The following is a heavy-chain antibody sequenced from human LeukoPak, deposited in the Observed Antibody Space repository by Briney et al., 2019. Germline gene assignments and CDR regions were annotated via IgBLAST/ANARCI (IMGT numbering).Heavy chain of an antibody. D-gene: IGHD5-12*01. J-gene: IGHJ4*02. CDR3: ARGTSGYSGYVFDY. CDR2: IYYSGST. Sequence: SETLSLTCTVSGGSISSYYWSWIRQPPGKGLEWIGYIYYSGSTNYNPSLKSRVTISVDTSKNQFSLKLSSVTAVDTAVYYCARGTSGYSGYVFDYWGQGTLVTVSS. CDR1: GGSISSYY. V-gene: IGHV4-59*01.